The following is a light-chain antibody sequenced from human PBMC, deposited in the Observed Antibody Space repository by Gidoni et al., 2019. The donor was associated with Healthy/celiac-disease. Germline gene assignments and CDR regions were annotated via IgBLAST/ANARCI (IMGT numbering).Light chain of an antibody. V-gene: IGLV2-8*01. CDR3: SSYAGGNSWV. CDR2: EVS. Sequence: QSALTQPPSASGSPGQSVTISCTGTSSDVGGYTYVSWYQQHPGKAPKLMIYEVSNRPSVVPDRFSGSKSGNTASLTVSGLQAEDEADYYCSSYAGGNSWVFGTGTKVTVL. CDR1: SSDVGGYTY. J-gene: IGLJ1*01.